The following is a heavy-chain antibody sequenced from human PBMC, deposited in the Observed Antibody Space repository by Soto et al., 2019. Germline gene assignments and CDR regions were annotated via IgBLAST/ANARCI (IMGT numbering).Heavy chain of an antibody. CDR3: ALRGYSYGLGFDP. J-gene: IGHJ5*02. CDR2: IYYSGST. CDR1: CGSLSSGGDY. Sequence: SLTCTVSCGSLSSGGDYWSWVRPHPGKGLEWIGYIYYSGSTYYNPSLKSRVTISVDTSKNQFSLKLSSVTAADTAVYYCALRGYSYGLGFDPWGQGTLVTVSS. V-gene: IGHV4-31*03. D-gene: IGHD5-18*01.